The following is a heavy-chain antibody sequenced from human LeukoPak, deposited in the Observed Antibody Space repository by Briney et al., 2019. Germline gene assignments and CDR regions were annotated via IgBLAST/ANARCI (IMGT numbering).Heavy chain of an antibody. CDR1: GFTFSSYG. CDR2: ISYDGSNK. Sequence: GGSLRLSCAASGFTFSSYGMHWVRQAPGKGLEWVAVISYDGSNKYYADSVKGRFTISRDNFKNTLYLKMNNLRAEDAAVYYCAKDGVPSRYFGRNYFDYWGQGALVTVSS. CDR3: AKDGVPSRYFGRNYFDY. J-gene: IGHJ4*02. D-gene: IGHD3-9*01. V-gene: IGHV3-30*18.